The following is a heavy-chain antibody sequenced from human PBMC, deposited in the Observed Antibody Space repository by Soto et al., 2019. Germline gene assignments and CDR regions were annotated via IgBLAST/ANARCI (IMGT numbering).Heavy chain of an antibody. D-gene: IGHD2-2*01. Sequence: EVQLVESGGGLVQPGGSLRLSCAASGFTFSSYWMSWVRQAPGKGLEWVANIKQDGSEKYYVDSVKGRFTISRDNAKNSLYLQMNSLRAEDTAVYYCARGGFSSTSCYYYYYMDVWGKGTTVTVSS. V-gene: IGHV3-7*01. J-gene: IGHJ6*03. CDR1: GFTFSSYW. CDR2: IKQDGSEK. CDR3: ARGGFSSTSCYYYYYMDV.